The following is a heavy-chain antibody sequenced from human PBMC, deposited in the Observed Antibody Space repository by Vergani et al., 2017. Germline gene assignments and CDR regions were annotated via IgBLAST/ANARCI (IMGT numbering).Heavy chain of an antibody. CDR2: INPSGGST. D-gene: IGHD5-12*01. J-gene: IGHJ4*02. CDR1: GYTFTSYY. V-gene: IGHV1-46*01. Sequence: QVQLVQSGAEVKKPGASVRVSCKASGYTFTSYYMHWVRQAPGQGLEWMGIINPSGGSTSYAQKFQGRVTMTRDTSTSTVYMELSSLRSDDTAVYYCAREGRGYSGYEGGYYFDYWGQGTLVTVSS. CDR3: AREGRGYSGYEGGYYFDY.